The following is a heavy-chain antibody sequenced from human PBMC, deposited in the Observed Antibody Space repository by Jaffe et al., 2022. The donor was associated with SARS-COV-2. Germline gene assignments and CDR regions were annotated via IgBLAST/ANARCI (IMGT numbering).Heavy chain of an antibody. Sequence: QVQLQQSGPGLVKPSQTLSLTCAISGDSVSSNSAAWNWIRQSPSRGLEWLGRTYYRSKWYNDYAVSVKSRITINPDTSKNQFSLQLNSVTPEDTAVYYCARGGPDSSSEGYYYGMDVWGQGTTVTVSS. D-gene: IGHD6-13*01. V-gene: IGHV6-1*01. J-gene: IGHJ6*02. CDR2: TYYRSKWYN. CDR1: GDSVSSNSAA. CDR3: ARGGPDSSSEGYYYGMDV.